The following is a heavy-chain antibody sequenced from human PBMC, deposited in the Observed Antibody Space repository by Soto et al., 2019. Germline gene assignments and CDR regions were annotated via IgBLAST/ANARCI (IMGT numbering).Heavy chain of an antibody. CDR2: INAGNGNT. J-gene: IGHJ4*02. CDR1: GYTFTSYA. CDR3: ARGGSSWSTFDY. D-gene: IGHD6-13*01. Sequence: ASVKVSCKASGYTFTSYAMHWVRQAPGQRLEWMGWINAGNGNTKYSQKFQGRVTITRDTSASTAYMELSSLRSEDTAVYYCARGGSSWSTFDYWGQGTLVTVSS. V-gene: IGHV1-3*01.